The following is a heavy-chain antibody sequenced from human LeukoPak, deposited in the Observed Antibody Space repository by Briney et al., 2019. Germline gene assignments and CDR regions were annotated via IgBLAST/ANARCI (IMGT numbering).Heavy chain of an antibody. J-gene: IGHJ4*02. CDR3: ARSGYCGAGTCYSDYFDY. CDR1: GFTFSSYA. Sequence: GGSLRLSCAASGFTFSSYAMSWVRQAPGKGLEWVSAISGSGGSTYYADSVKGRFTISRDNSKNTLYLQMNSLRAEDTAVYYCARSGYCGAGTCYSDYFDYWGLGTLVTVSS. CDR2: ISGSGGST. D-gene: IGHD2-15*01. V-gene: IGHV3-23*01.